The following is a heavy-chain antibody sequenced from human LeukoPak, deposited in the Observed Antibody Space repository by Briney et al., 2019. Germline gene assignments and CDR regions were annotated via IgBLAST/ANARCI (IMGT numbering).Heavy chain of an antibody. V-gene: IGHV3-23*01. CDR2: ISGSGGST. CDR3: AKDAPRELWFGELSVDP. D-gene: IGHD3-10*01. J-gene: IGHJ5*02. Sequence: GGSLRLSCAASGFTFSSYAMSWVRQAPGKGLEWVSAISGSGGSTYYADSVKGRFTISRDNSKNTLYLQMNSLRAEDTAVYYCAKDAPRELWFGELSVDPWGQGTLVTVSS. CDR1: GFTFSSYA.